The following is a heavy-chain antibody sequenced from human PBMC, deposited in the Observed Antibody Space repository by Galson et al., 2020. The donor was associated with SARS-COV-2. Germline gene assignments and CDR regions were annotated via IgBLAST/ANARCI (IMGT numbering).Heavy chain of an antibody. J-gene: IGHJ3*02. V-gene: IGHV4-30-2*01. D-gene: IGHD4-17*01. Sequence: SETLSLTCAVSGTSISSGSYSWNWIRQPPGKGLEWIGYISHSGGTYYNPSLKSRVTISGDRSKNQFSLRLSSVTAADTAVYYCARLHYGEYAPAAFDIWGPGTRVTVAS. CDR1: GTSISSGSYS. CDR3: ARLHYGEYAPAAFDI. CDR2: ISHSGGT.